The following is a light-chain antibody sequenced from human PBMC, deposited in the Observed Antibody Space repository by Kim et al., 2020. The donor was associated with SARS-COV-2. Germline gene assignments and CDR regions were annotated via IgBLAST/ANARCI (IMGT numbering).Light chain of an antibody. V-gene: IGKV3-20*01. CDR1: QNVNHN. CDR2: LAS. J-gene: IGKJ4*01. CDR3: QQYGSSPLT. Sequence: LSPGERATLSCRASQNVNHNLAWYQQKPGQAPRLLIDLASYRAAGIPVRFSGSGFGTDFTLSIGSLEPDDFAVYYCQQYGSSPLTFGGGTKVDIK.